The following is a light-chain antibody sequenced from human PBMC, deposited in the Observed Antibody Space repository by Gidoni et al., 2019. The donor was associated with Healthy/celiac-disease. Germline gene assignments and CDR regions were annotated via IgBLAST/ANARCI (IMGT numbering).Light chain of an antibody. Sequence: DIQMTQTPSPLSASVGARFTITCRASQSISSYLNWYQQKPGKAPKLLIYAASSLQSGVPSRFSGSGSGTDFTLTISSLQPEDFATYYCQQSYSTPWTFGQGTKVEIK. J-gene: IGKJ1*01. CDR3: QQSYSTPWT. CDR1: QSISSY. CDR2: AAS. V-gene: IGKV1-39*01.